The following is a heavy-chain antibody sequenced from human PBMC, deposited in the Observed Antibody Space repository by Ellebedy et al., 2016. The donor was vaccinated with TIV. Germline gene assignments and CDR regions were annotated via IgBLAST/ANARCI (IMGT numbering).Heavy chain of an antibody. CDR1: GGTFSSYA. CDR2: IIPILGIA. Sequence: SVKVSCXASGGTFSSYAISWVRQAPGQGLEWMGRIIPILGIANYAQKFQGRVTITADESTSTAYMELSSLRSEDTAVYYCARGPGQGAAFDIWGQGTMVTVSS. V-gene: IGHV1-69*04. J-gene: IGHJ3*02. D-gene: IGHD4/OR15-4a*01. CDR3: ARGPGQGAAFDI.